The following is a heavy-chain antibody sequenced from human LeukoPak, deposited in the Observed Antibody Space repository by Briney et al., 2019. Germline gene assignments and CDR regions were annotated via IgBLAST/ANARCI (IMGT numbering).Heavy chain of an antibody. D-gene: IGHD1-26*01. CDR1: GFTFNSYG. Sequence: PGGSLRLSCAASGFTFNSYGMHWVRQAPGKGLEWVAVIWYDGSNKYYADSVKGRFTISRDNSKNTLYLQMNSLRAEDTAVYYCAKGGGSGSYYYYYYYMDVWGKGTTVTVSS. J-gene: IGHJ6*03. V-gene: IGHV3-33*06. CDR3: AKGGGSGSYYYYYYYMDV. CDR2: IWYDGSNK.